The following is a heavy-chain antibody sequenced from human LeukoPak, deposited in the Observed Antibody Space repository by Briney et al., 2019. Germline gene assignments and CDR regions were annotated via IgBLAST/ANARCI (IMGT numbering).Heavy chain of an antibody. CDR1: GFTLTSYS. Sequence: GGSLRLSCAASGFTLTSYSMNWVRQAPGKGLEWVSSISSSSSYIYYADSVKGRFTISRDNAKNSLYLQMNSLRAEDTAVYYCARDLGDGYNSYWGQGTLVTVSS. D-gene: IGHD5-24*01. J-gene: IGHJ4*02. CDR2: ISSSSSYI. V-gene: IGHV3-21*01. CDR3: ARDLGDGYNSY.